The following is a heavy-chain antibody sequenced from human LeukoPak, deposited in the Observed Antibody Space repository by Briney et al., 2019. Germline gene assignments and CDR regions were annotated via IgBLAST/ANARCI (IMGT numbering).Heavy chain of an antibody. CDR1: GGSISSYY. V-gene: IGHV4-59*01. D-gene: IGHD3-22*01. CDR2: IYYSGST. J-gene: IGHJ3*02. CDR3: ARVRHTMIVGGNAFDI. Sequence: SETLSLTCTVSGGSISSYYWNWLRQPPGKGLEWIGYIYYSGSTNYNPSLKSRVTISVDTSKNQFSLKLSSVTAADTAVYYCARVRHTMIVGGNAFDIWGQGTMVTVSS.